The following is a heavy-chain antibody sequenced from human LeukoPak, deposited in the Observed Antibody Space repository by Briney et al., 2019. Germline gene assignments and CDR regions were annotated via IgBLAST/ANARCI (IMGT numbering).Heavy chain of an antibody. V-gene: IGHV3-7*01. CDR3: VRGHLNTAMTGEFDY. J-gene: IGHJ4*02. CDR1: GFTFSTFW. D-gene: IGHD5-18*01. CDR2: INQDESEK. Sequence: GGSLRLSCAASGFTFSTFWMNWVRQAPGKGLEWVASINQDESEKYYVDSVKGRFTISRDNAKNSLYLQVNSLRAEDTALYFCVRGHLNTAMTGEFDYWGQGTLVTVSS.